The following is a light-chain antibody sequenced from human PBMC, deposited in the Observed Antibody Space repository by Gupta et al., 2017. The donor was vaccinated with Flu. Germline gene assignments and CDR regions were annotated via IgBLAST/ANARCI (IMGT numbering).Light chain of an antibody. CDR3: QVWDSSSGV. V-gene: IGLV3-21*02. CDR1: NIGSKS. Sequence: SYVLTQPPSVSVAPRTDGQDYLWGNNIGSKSVHWYQQKPGQAPVLVVYDDSDRPSGIPERFSGSNSGNTATLTISRVEAGDEADYYCQVWDSSSGVFGGGTKLTVL. J-gene: IGLJ2*01. CDR2: DDS.